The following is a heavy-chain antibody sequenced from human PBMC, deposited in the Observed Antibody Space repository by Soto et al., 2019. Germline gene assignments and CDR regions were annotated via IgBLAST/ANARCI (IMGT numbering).Heavy chain of an antibody. J-gene: IGHJ3*02. CDR2: IYYSGST. D-gene: IGHD6-19*01. Sequence: PSETLSLTCTVSGGSISSRSYYWGWIRQPPGKGLEWIGSIYYSGSTYYNPSLKSRVTISVDTSKNQFSLKLSSVTAADTVVYYCARKQWLETGAFDIWGQGTMVTVSS. CDR1: GGSISSRSYY. CDR3: ARKQWLETGAFDI. V-gene: IGHV4-39*01.